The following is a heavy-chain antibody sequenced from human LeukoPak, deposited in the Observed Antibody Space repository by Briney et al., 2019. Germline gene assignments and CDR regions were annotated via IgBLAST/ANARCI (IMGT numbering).Heavy chain of an antibody. CDR2: ISSGSRYI. Sequence: NPGGSLRLSCAASGFTFSSHSMNWVRQAPGKGLEWVSSISSGSRYIYYVDSVKGRFTISRDNAKNPLYLQMNSLRAEDTAVYFCARDVYDTSGYPPTEGDFDHWGQGTLVTVSS. J-gene: IGHJ4*02. CDR1: GFTFSSHS. CDR3: ARDVYDTSGYPPTEGDFDH. V-gene: IGHV3-21*01. D-gene: IGHD3-22*01.